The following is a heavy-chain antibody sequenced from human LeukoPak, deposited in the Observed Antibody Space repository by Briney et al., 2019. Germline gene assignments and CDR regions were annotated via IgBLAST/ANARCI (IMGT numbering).Heavy chain of an antibody. Sequence: PSETLSLTCTVSGGSISSSSYYWGWIRQPPGKGLEWIGSIYYSGSTYYNPSLKSRVTISVDTSKNQFSLKLSSVTAADTAVYYCARGPRQYSSSSGVDYWGQGTLVTVSS. CDR2: IYYSGST. CDR3: ARGPRQYSSSSGVDY. CDR1: GGSISSSSYY. V-gene: IGHV4-39*07. D-gene: IGHD6-6*01. J-gene: IGHJ4*02.